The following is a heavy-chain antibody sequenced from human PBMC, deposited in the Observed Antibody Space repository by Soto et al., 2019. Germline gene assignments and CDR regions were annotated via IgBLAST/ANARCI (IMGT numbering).Heavy chain of an antibody. Sequence: PSETLSLTCAVYGGSFSGCYWSWIRQPPGKGLEWIGEINHSGSTNYNPSLKSRVTISVDTSKNQFSLKLSSVTAADTAVYYCARGDTAMVFYWGQGTLVTVSS. CDR2: INHSGST. V-gene: IGHV4-34*01. CDR3: ARGDTAMVFY. CDR1: GGSFSGCY. D-gene: IGHD5-18*01. J-gene: IGHJ4*02.